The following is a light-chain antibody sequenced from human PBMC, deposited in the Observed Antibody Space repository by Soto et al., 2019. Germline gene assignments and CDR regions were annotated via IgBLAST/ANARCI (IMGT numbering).Light chain of an antibody. Sequence: QSALTQPPSASGSPGQSVTISCTGTSGDVGGYNYVSWYQQHPGKAPKLMIYEVSKRPSGVPDRFSGSKSGNTASLTVAGLQADDEADYYCSSYAGSNKPYVFGTGTKLTVL. CDR3: SSYAGSNKPYV. J-gene: IGLJ1*01. CDR2: EVS. CDR1: SGDVGGYNY. V-gene: IGLV2-8*01.